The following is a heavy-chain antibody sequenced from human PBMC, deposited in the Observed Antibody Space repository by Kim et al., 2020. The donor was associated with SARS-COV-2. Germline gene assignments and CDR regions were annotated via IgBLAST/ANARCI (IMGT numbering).Heavy chain of an antibody. Sequence: SGPTLVNPTQTLTLTCTFSGFSLSTSGVGVAWIRQPPGKALEYLALIYWDDDKRYRPSLRSRLTITKDTSKSQVVLTMTNMDPVDTGTYYFAHRLFCTSPANCYVKDQRNWFDPWGQGSLVTVSS. J-gene: IGHJ5*02. CDR3: AHRLFCTSPANCYVKDQRNWFDP. CDR2: IYWDDDK. CDR1: GFSLSTSGVG. D-gene: IGHD2-2*01. V-gene: IGHV2-5*02.